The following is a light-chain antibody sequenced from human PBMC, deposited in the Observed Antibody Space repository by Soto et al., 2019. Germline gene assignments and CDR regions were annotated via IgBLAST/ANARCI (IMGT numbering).Light chain of an antibody. Sequence: EIVFTPAPGPLFLSPGERANLAWRGSQSVSSSYLAWYQQKPGQPPRLLIYGVSSRGYGIPDRFSGSGSGTDFTLTISRLAPEDFAVYYCQHYGYPQWTFGQGTKVDIK. J-gene: IGKJ1*01. V-gene: IGKV3-20*01. CDR1: QSVSSSY. CDR2: GVS. CDR3: QHYGYPQWT.